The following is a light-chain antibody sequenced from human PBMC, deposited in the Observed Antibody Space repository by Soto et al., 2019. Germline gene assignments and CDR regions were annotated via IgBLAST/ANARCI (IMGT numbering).Light chain of an antibody. Sequence: DIQMTQSPPTLSASVGDRVTITCRASQSIRHYLAWYQQMPGKAPKLLIYGASPLQSGVPSRFSGSGSGTDFSLTISSLQPDDFGIFFCKTLKSYSETFGKGTRV. CDR2: GAS. CDR3: KTLKSYSET. V-gene: IGKV1-5*01. J-gene: IGKJ1*01. CDR1: QSIRHY.